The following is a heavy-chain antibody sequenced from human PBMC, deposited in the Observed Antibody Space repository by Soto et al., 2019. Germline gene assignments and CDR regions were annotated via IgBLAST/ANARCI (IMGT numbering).Heavy chain of an antibody. J-gene: IGHJ5*02. D-gene: IGHD6-13*01. Sequence: QVQLVQSGAEVKKPGASVKVSCKASGYTFTSYGISWVRQAPGQGLEWMGWISAYNGNTNYAQKLQGRVTMTTDTTTSTAYMELRSQGSNDTAMNYCARDRYSSSWLGGYNWFDPWGQGTLVTVSS. V-gene: IGHV1-18*01. CDR3: ARDRYSSSWLGGYNWFDP. CDR2: ISAYNGNT. CDR1: GYTFTSYG.